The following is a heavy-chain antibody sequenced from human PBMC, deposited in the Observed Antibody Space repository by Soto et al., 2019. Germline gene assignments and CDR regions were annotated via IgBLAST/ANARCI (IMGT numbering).Heavy chain of an antibody. J-gene: IGHJ6*03. Sequence: SETLSLTCTVSGGSISSYYWSWIRQPPGKGLEWIGYIYYSGSTNYNPSLKSRVTISVDTSKNQFSLKLSPVTAADTAVYYCARGPNDYSNYPSYYYYYMDVWGKGTTVTVSS. CDR1: GGSISSYY. D-gene: IGHD4-4*01. CDR3: ARGPNDYSNYPSYYYYYMDV. CDR2: IYYSGST. V-gene: IGHV4-59*01.